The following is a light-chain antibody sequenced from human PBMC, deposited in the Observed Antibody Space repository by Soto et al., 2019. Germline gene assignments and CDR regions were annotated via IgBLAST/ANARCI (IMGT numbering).Light chain of an antibody. CDR2: SNN. CDR3: AAWDDSLNGPV. V-gene: IGLV1-44*01. CDR1: SSNIGSNT. J-gene: IGLJ3*02. Sequence: QPVLTQPPSASGTPGQRVTISCSGSSSNIGSNTVNWYQQLPGTAPKLLIYSNNQRPSGVPDRFSGSKSGTSASLAISGLQCEDGADYYCAAWDDSLNGPVFGGGTKLPVL.